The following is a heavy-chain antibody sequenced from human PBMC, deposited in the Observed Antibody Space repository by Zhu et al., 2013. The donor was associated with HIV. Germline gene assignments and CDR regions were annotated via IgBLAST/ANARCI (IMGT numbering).Heavy chain of an antibody. CDR1: GGTFSSYA. CDR2: IIPIFGTA. CDR3: ARGAYSSSGYYYYYYGMDV. D-gene: IGHD6-13*01. J-gene: IGHJ6*02. V-gene: IGHV1-69*01. Sequence: QVQLVQSGAEVKKPGSSVKVSCKASGGTFSSYAISWVRQAPGQGLEWMGGIIPIFGTANYAQKLQGRVTITADESTSTAYMELSSLRSEDTAVYYCARGAYSSSGYYYYYYGMDVWGQGTTVTVSS.